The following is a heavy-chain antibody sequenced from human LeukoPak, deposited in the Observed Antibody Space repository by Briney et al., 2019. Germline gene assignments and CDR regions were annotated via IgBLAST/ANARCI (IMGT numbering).Heavy chain of an antibody. Sequence: EGSLRLSCAASGFTFSAYWMSWVRQAPGKGLEYISVIYSDGGTFYSESVKGRFTISRDFSKNTLYLQMNSLRVDDTAVYFCARDSNGPAFWGQGTLVTVSS. CDR3: ARDSNGPAF. CDR2: IYSDGGT. D-gene: IGHD6-19*01. V-gene: IGHV3-53*01. J-gene: IGHJ4*02. CDR1: GFTFSAYW.